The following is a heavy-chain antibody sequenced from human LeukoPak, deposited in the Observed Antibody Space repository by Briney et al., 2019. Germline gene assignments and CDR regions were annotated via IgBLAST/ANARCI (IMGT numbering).Heavy chain of an antibody. Sequence: PSETLSLTCTVSGGSISSFYWSWIRQPPGKGLEWIGYIYYTGSTNYNPSLKSRVTISVDTSKNQFSLKLSSVTAADTAVYYCGRAPRNNWFDPWGQGTLVTVSS. J-gene: IGHJ5*02. CDR1: GGSISSFY. V-gene: IGHV4-59*01. CDR3: GRAPRNNWFDP. CDR2: IYYTGST.